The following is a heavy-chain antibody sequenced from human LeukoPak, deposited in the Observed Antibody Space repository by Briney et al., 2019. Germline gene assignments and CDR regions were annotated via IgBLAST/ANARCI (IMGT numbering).Heavy chain of an antibody. V-gene: IGHV3-30*18. CDR1: GFTFSSYG. Sequence: SGGSLRLSCAASGFTFSSYGMHWVRQAPGKGLEWVAVISYDGGNKYYADSVKGRFTISRDNSKNTLYLQMNSLRAEDTAVYYCAKDLAPHFDYWGQGTLVTVSS. CDR3: AKDLAPHFDY. J-gene: IGHJ4*02. D-gene: IGHD3-3*02. CDR2: ISYDGGNK.